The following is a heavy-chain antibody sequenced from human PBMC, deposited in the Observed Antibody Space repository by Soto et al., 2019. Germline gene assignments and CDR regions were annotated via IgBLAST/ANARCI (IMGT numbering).Heavy chain of an antibody. CDR2: IRNKAHSYST. CDR3: ATGRQMGY. J-gene: IGHJ4*02. CDR1: GFTFGDHY. V-gene: IGHV3-72*01. D-gene: IGHD3-9*01. Sequence: PGGSLRLSCAVSGFTFGDHYVDWVRQAPGKGLEWVGRIRNKAHSYSTTYAASVKGRLTISRDNSKNTLYLQMNSLRADDTAVYYCATGRQMGYWGQGTQVTVSS.